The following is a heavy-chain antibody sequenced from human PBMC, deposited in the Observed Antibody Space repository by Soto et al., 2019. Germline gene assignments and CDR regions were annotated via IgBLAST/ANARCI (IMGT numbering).Heavy chain of an antibody. D-gene: IGHD6-25*01. V-gene: IGHV1-18*01. CDR1: GYTFTNHG. J-gene: IGHJ5*02. Sequence: QVQLVQSGAEVKKPGASVRVSCKASGYTFTNHGIIWVRQAPGQGLEWMGWINPYTGNTNYAQYLQGRVIMTTGTSTSTAYMDLESLTSDDTAVYYCARAHPPNQRPGSRFDPWGQGTLVTVSS. CDR2: INPYTGNT. CDR3: ARAHPPNQRPGSRFDP.